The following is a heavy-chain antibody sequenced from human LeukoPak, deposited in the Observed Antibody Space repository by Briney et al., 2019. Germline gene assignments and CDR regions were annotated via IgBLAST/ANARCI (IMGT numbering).Heavy chain of an antibody. Sequence: ASVKVSCKASGYTFTGYYMHWVRQAPGQGLEWMGWINPNSGGTNYAQKFQGRVTMTRDTSISTAYMELSRLRSDDTAVYYCANDVEMATTDAFDIWGQGTMVTVSS. J-gene: IGHJ3*02. CDR3: ANDVEMATTDAFDI. D-gene: IGHD5-24*01. CDR1: GYTFTGYY. V-gene: IGHV1-2*02. CDR2: INPNSGGT.